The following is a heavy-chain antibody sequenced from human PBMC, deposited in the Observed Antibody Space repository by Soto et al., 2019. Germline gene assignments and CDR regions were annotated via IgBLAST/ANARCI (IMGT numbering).Heavy chain of an antibody. CDR3: AHRRGTVTGTPFDY. V-gene: IGHV2-5*02. CDR1: GFSLSTSGVS. Sequence: QTTLKESGPTLVKPTQTLTLTCTFSGFSLSTSGVSGGWIRQRPGEALEWLALVYWADDKRYSPSLKTRLTVSKDTSKNPVVLTLTYVDPVDTATYYCAHRRGTVTGTPFDYWGQGLRVTVSS. J-gene: IGHJ4*02. CDR2: VYWADDK. D-gene: IGHD1-1*01.